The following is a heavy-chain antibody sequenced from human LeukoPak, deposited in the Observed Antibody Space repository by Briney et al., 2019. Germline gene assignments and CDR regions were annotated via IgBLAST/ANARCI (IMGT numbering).Heavy chain of an antibody. Sequence: PGGSLRLSCAASGFTFSTYAMSWVRQAPGKGLEWVSAISGSGGCTYYADSVKGRFTVSRDNSKKTLYLQMNSLRAEDTAVYYCAKASPYRCCSGGRCSGGFDYWGQGTLVTVSS. D-gene: IGHD2-15*01. CDR2: ISGSGGCT. J-gene: IGHJ4*02. CDR3: AKASPYRCCSGGRCSGGFDY. CDR1: GFTFSTYA. V-gene: IGHV3-23*01.